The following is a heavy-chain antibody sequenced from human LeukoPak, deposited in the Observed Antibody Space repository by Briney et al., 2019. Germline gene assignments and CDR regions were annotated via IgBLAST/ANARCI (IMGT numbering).Heavy chain of an antibody. J-gene: IGHJ6*03. CDR2: IYYRGST. CDR1: GGSISSYY. V-gene: IGHV4-59*01. Sequence: KASETLSLTCTVSGGSISSYYWSWIRQPPGKGLEWIGYIYYRGSTNYNPSLKSRVTISVDTSKNQFSLKLSSVTAADTAVYYCARDLSGYYYYYMDVWGKGTTVTVSS. CDR3: ARDLSGYYYYYMDV. D-gene: IGHD3-9*01.